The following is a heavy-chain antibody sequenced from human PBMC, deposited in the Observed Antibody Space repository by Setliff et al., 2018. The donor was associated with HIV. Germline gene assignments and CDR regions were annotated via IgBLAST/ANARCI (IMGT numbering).Heavy chain of an antibody. CDR2: IHYSGNT. CDR3: ARVDRVESAFDI. CDR1: GGSISSGGYY. J-gene: IGHJ3*02. V-gene: IGHV4-31*03. D-gene: IGHD2-15*01. Sequence: PSETLSLTCTVSGGSISSGGYYWSWIRQHPGKGLEWIGYIHYSGNTYNNPSLNSRISISVDMSKNKFSLKLSSLTAADTAVYYCARVDRVESAFDIWGQGAMVTVSS.